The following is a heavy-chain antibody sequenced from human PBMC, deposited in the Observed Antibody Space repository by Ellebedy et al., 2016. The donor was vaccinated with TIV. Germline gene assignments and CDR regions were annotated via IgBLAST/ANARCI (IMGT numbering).Heavy chain of an antibody. V-gene: IGHV4-34*01. CDR2: INHSGST. CDR1: GGSFSGYY. CDR3: ATGPNQDFFDY. D-gene: IGHD1-14*01. J-gene: IGHJ4*02. Sequence: MPGGSLRLSCAVYGGSFSGYYWSRIRQPPGKGLEWIGEINHSGSTNYNPSLKSRVTISVDTSKNQFSLKLSSVTAADTAVYYCATGPNQDFFDYWGQGTLVTVSS.